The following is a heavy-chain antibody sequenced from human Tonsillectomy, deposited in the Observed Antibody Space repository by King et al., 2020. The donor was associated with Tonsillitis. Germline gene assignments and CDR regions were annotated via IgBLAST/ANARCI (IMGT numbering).Heavy chain of an antibody. CDR2: IFYNGNT. V-gene: IGHV4-59*01. CDR1: GGGSISSYF. Sequence: VQLQESGPGLVKPSETLSLTCTVSGGGSISSYFWSWIRQPPGKGLEWIGYIFYNGNTTYNPSLKSRVTISVDTSKNQFSLKLTSVTAADTAVYYCARDGGLRYFEGRWYFDLWGRGTLVTVSS. D-gene: IGHD3-9*01. CDR3: ARDGGLRYFEGRWYFDL. J-gene: IGHJ2*01.